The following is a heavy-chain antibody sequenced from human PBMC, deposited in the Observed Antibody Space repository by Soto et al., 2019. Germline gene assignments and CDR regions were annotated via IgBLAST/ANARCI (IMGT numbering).Heavy chain of an antibody. V-gene: IGHV3-7*03. CDR1: GFTFSGYW. CDR2: IKEDGSEK. CDR3: ARPLYGSGSVWFDP. Sequence: GGSLRLSCSASGFTFSGYWMTWVRQAPGKGLEWVANIKEDGSEKYYVDSVKGRFTISRDNPKNSLYLQMNSLRADDTAVYYCARPLYGSGSVWFDPWGQGTLVTVSS. D-gene: IGHD3-10*01. J-gene: IGHJ5*02.